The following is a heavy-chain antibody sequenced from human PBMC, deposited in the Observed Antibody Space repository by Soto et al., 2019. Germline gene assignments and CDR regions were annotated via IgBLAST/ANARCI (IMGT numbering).Heavy chain of an antibody. V-gene: IGHV4-39*01. CDR1: GGSISSSSYY. D-gene: IGHD6-6*01. Sequence: PSETLSLTCTVSGGSISSSSYYWGWIRQPPGKGLAWIGSIYYSGSTYYNPSLKSRVTISVDTSKNQFSLKLSSVTAADTAVYYCARQSYSRSLGIWFDPWGQGTLVTVSS. J-gene: IGHJ5*02. CDR2: IYYSGST. CDR3: ARQSYSRSLGIWFDP.